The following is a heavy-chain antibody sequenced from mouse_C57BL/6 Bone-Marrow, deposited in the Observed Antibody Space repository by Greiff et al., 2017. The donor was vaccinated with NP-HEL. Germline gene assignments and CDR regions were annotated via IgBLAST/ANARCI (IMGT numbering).Heavy chain of an antibody. Sequence: VKLQQPGAELVKPGASVKVSCKASGYTFTSYWMHWVKQRPGQGLEWIGRIHPSDSDTNYNQKFKGKATLTVDKSSSTSYMQLSSLTSEDSAVYYCAIEVSYYYGSSYLYYFDYWGQGTTLTVSS. V-gene: IGHV1-74*01. CDR3: AIEVSYYYGSSYLYYFDY. CDR1: GYTFTSYW. CDR2: IHPSDSDT. D-gene: IGHD1-1*01. J-gene: IGHJ2*01.